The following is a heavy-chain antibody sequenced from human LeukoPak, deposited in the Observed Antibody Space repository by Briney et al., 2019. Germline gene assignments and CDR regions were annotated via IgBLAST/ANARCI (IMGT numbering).Heavy chain of an antibody. CDR2: ISGSSSDT. V-gene: IGHV3-11*06. CDR3: ARSPPGTIDY. CDR1: GFTFSAYY. Sequence: GGSLRLSCAASGFTFSAYYMSWIRQAPGKWLEWVSYISGSSSDTKYADSVKGRFTISRDNAKNSLWLQMNSLRAEDTAVYYCARSPPGTIDYWGQGTLVTVSS. J-gene: IGHJ4*02. D-gene: IGHD1-7*01.